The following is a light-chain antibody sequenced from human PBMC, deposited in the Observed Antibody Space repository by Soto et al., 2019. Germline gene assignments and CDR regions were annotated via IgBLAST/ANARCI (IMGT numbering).Light chain of an antibody. CDR2: EAS. CDR3: QQRSNWQT. CDR1: QSVSSY. V-gene: IGKV3-11*01. Sequence: EIVLTQAPATLSLSPGERATLSCRASQSVSSYLAWYQQKPGQAPRLLIYEASNRATGIPARFSGSGSGTDFTLPISSLEPEDFAVYYCQQRSNWQTFGQGTKVEIK. J-gene: IGKJ1*01.